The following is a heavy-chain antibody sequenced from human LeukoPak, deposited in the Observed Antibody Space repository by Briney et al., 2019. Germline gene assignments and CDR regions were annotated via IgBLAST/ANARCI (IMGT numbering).Heavy chain of an antibody. CDR3: ARHDAGIAARPFDN. CDR1: GGSISTYY. V-gene: IGHV4-4*09. CDR2: IHASGPT. Sequence: SETLSLTCSVSGGSISTYYWSWIRRPPGKGLEGIAYIHASGPTNYNTSLKSRITISVEASKNQFSLKLSSVTAADTAVYYCARHDAGIAARPFDNWGQGTLVTVPS. D-gene: IGHD6-6*01. J-gene: IGHJ4*02.